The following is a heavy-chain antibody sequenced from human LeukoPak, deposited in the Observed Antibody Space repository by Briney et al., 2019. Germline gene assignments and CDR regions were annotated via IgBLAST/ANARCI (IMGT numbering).Heavy chain of an antibody. D-gene: IGHD3-3*01. CDR2: IYYSGST. CDR3: ARVTYDFWSGYYTRYYFDY. J-gene: IGHJ4*02. Sequence: SETLSLTCTVFGGSISSYYWSWIRQPPGKGLEWIGHIYYSGSTNNNPSLKSRVTISVDTSKNQFSLKLSSVTVADTAVYYCARVTYDFWSGYYTRYYFDYWGQGTLVTVSS. CDR1: GGSISSYY. V-gene: IGHV4-59*01.